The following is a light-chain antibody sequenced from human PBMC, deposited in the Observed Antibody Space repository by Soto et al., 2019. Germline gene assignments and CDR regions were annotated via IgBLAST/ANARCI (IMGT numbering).Light chain of an antibody. Sequence: EIVLTQSAGTLSLSPGERPTLSYRVSQSVSSSYLAWYQPKPAQAPRLXXYGASSRATGIPDRFSVSGSGTDYTLTIIRLEPADFAVYDCQQYGSSPPRTFSGGTKVDIK. CDR3: QQYGSSPPRT. CDR2: GAS. J-gene: IGKJ4*01. V-gene: IGKV3-20*01. CDR1: QSVSSSY.